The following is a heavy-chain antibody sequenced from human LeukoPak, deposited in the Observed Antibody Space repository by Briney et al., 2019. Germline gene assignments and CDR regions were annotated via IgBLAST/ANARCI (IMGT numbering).Heavy chain of an antibody. CDR2: IYPGGSDT. Sequence: GESLKISCKGSGYSFTSYWIGWVRQMPGKGLEWMGIIYPGGSDTRYSPSFQGQVTISADKSISTAYLQWSSLKASDAAMYYCAVSGYSSSWPSSDYWSQGTLVTVSS. V-gene: IGHV5-51*01. D-gene: IGHD6-13*01. CDR1: GYSFTSYW. CDR3: AVSGYSSSWPSSDY. J-gene: IGHJ4*02.